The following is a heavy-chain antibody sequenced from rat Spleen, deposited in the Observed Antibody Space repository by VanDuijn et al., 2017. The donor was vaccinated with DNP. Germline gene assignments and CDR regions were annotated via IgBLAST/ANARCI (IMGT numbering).Heavy chain of an antibody. CDR1: GFTFTDYY. J-gene: IGHJ1*01. CDR3: ARGRYGGYSYYWYFDF. V-gene: IGHV5-25*01. Sequence: EVQLVESGGGLVQPGRSLKLSCAASGFTFTDYYMAWVRQAPRKGLEWVAAISPRGSRTYYPDSMKGRFTISRDNAKNTLYLQMNSLRSEDTATYYCARGRYGGYSYYWYFDFWGPGTMVTVSS. D-gene: IGHD1-11*01. CDR2: ISPRGSRT.